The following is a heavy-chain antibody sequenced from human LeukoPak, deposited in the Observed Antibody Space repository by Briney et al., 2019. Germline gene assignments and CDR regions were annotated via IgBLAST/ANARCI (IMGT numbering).Heavy chain of an antibody. D-gene: IGHD3-3*01. J-gene: IGHJ4*02. CDR1: GYTFTSYA. CDR3: ARDIADFWSGYSNPFDY. V-gene: IGHV7-4-1*02. CDR2: INTNTGNP. Sequence: ASVKVSCKASGYTFTSYAKNWVRQAPGQGLEWMGWINTNTGNPTYAQGFTGRFVFSLDTSVSTAYLQISSLKAEDTAVYYCARDIADFWSGYSNPFDYWGQGTLVTVSS.